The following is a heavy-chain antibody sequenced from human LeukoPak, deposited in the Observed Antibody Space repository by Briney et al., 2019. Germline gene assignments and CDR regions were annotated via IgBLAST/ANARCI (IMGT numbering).Heavy chain of an antibody. V-gene: IGHV3-33*01. Sequence: GRPLRLSCAASGFTFSSYGMHWVRQAPGKELEWVAVIWYDGSNKYYADSVKGRFTISRDNSKNTLYLQMNSLRAEDTAVYYCAGLYSDYYDSSQDYWGQGTLVTVSS. CDR2: IWYDGSNK. D-gene: IGHD3-22*01. J-gene: IGHJ4*02. CDR1: GFTFSSYG. CDR3: AGLYSDYYDSSQDY.